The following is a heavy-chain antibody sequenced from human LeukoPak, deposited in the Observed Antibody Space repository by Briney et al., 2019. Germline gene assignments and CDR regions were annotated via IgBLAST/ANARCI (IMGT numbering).Heavy chain of an antibody. CDR1: GFTFNKYL. CDR3: ASNSRYSGTYDDY. CDR2: INGDGSST. J-gene: IGHJ4*02. V-gene: IGHV3-74*01. D-gene: IGHD1-26*01. Sequence: PGGSLRLSCAASGFTFNKYLMFWVRKVPGKGLVWVSRINGDGSSTSYADSVKGRFTISRDNAKNTLYLLMNSLRAEDTAVYYCASNSRYSGTYDDYWGQGILVTVSS.